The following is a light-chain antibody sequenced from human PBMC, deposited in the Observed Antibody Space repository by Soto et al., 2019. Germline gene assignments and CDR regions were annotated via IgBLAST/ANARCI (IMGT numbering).Light chain of an antibody. CDR2: DDS. Sequence: SYDLTQPPSVSVAPGQTARITCGGNKIGSKSVHWYRQKPGQAPVLVVYDDSDRPSGIPERFSGSNSGNTATLTISRVEAGDEADYYCQVWDSGTDNLSYVLGTGTKVTVL. CDR1: KIGSKS. CDR3: QVWDSGTDNLSYV. V-gene: IGLV3-21*02. J-gene: IGLJ1*01.